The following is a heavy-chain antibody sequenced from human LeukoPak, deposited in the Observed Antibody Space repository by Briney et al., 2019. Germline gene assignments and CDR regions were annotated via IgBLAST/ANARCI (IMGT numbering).Heavy chain of an antibody. CDR1: GGSISSYY. V-gene: IGHV4-59*08. Sequence: SETLSLTCTVSGGSISSYYWSWIRQPPGKGLEWIAYIYYSGSTNYNPSLKSRVTISVDTSKSQFSLKLTSMTAADTAVYYRARHPPKSFFDYWGQGTLVTVSS. CDR3: ARHPPKSFFDY. CDR2: IYYSGST. J-gene: IGHJ4*03.